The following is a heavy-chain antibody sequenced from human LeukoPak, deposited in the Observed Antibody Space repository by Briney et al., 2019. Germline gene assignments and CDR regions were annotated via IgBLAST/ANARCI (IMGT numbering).Heavy chain of an antibody. J-gene: IGHJ1*01. V-gene: IGHV3-74*01. D-gene: IGHD3-22*01. CDR2: IKSDGKT. CDR3: ARAPSEVGGYYPEYFRH. Sequence: GGSLRLSCEASGFTFSRYWMHWVRQAPGKGLVWVSRIKSDGKTNYADSVKGRFTISRDNAKNTVSLQMDSLRAEETGVYYCARAPSEVGGYYPEYFRHWGQGTLVTVSS. CDR1: GFTFSRYW.